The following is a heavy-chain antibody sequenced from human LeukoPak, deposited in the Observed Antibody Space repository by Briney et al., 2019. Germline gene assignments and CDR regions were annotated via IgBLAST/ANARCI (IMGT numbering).Heavy chain of an antibody. D-gene: IGHD1-26*01. J-gene: IGHJ5*02. CDR2: IYYSGST. Sequence: SETLSLTCTVSGGSISNYYWSWIRQPPGKGLEWIGYIYYSGSTDYNPSLKSRVTISIDTSKNQFSLKLSSVTAADTAVEYCARDEWGNNWFDPWGQGTLVTVSS. CDR1: GGSISNYY. V-gene: IGHV4-59*01. CDR3: ARDEWGNNWFDP.